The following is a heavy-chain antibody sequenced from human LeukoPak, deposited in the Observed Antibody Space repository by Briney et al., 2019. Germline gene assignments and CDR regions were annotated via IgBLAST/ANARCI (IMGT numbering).Heavy chain of an antibody. Sequence: GGSLTLSCAASGFTVSTNYMNWVRQAPGKGLEWVSILYSGSDTYYADSVKGRFTISRDNAKNSLYLQMNSLRAEDTAVYYCARERNYDFWSGYPSNWFDPWGQGTLVTVSS. V-gene: IGHV3-53*01. CDR3: ARERNYDFWSGYPSNWFDP. J-gene: IGHJ5*02. CDR1: GFTVSTNY. D-gene: IGHD3-3*01. CDR2: LYSGSDT.